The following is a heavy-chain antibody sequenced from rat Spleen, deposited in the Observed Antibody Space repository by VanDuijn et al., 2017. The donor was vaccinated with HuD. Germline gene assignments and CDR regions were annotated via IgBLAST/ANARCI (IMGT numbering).Heavy chain of an antibody. J-gene: IGHJ1*01. CDR1: GFIFSDHF. Sequence: EVQLVESDGGLVQPGGSLKLSCAASGFIFSDHFMAWVRQAPTMGLEWVATISYDGSSTYYRDSVKGRFTISRDNEKSTLYLQMDSLRSEDTATYYCTRAGYLRDWYFDFWGPGTMVTVSS. CDR2: ISYDGSST. V-gene: IGHV5-29*01. CDR3: TRAGYLRDWYFDF. D-gene: IGHD2-2*01.